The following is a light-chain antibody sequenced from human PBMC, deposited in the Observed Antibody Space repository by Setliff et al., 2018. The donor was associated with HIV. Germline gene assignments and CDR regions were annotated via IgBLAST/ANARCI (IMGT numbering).Light chain of an antibody. V-gene: IGLV3-21*03. CDR1: NIGSKS. J-gene: IGLJ1*01. Sequence: SNELTQPPSVSVAPGKTARITCGGNNIGSKSVHWYQQKPGQAPVLVVYVDNDRPSGIPERFSGSNSGNTATLTISRVEAGDEADYYCQVWDSSSDHHVFGTGTKVTVL. CDR2: VDN. CDR3: QVWDSSSDHHV.